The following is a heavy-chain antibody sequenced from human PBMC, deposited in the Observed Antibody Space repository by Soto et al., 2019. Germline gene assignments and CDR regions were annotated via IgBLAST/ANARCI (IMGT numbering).Heavy chain of an antibody. V-gene: IGHV1-2*04. Sequence: ASVKVSCKASGYTFTGYYMHWVRQAPAQGLEWMGWINPNSGGTNYAQKFQGWVTMTRDTSISTAYMELSRLRSDDTAVYYCAREMVGTSSGLYRNHYYYYGMDVWGQGTTVTVSS. D-gene: IGHD6-19*01. J-gene: IGHJ6*02. CDR2: INPNSGGT. CDR3: AREMVGTSSGLYRNHYYYYGMDV. CDR1: GYTFTGYY.